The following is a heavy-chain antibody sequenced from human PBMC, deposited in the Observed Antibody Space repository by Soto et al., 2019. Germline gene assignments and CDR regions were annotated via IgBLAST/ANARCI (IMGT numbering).Heavy chain of an antibody. CDR1: GYTFTSYD. D-gene: IGHD2-2*01. Sequence: ASVKVSCKASGYTFTSYDINWVLQATGQGLEWMGWMNPNSGNTGYAQKFQGRVTMTRNTSISTAYMELSSLRSEDTAVYYCARVRGGSSTYAFDIWGQGTMVTVSS. J-gene: IGHJ3*02. CDR3: ARVRGGSSTYAFDI. V-gene: IGHV1-8*01. CDR2: MNPNSGNT.